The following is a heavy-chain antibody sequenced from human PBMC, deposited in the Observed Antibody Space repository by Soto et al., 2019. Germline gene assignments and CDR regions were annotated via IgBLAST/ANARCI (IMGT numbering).Heavy chain of an antibody. Sequence: GGSLRLSCAASGFTFSSYSMNWVRQAPGKGLEWGSSISSSSSYIYYADSVKGRFTISRDNAKNSLYLQRNSLRAEDPAVYDCARSGIGAICGPPGYWRQGCMVAVSS. CDR2: ISSSSSYI. CDR1: GFTFSSYS. CDR3: ARSGIGAICGPPGY. V-gene: IGHV3-21*01. D-gene: IGHD3-3*02. J-gene: IGHJ4*02.